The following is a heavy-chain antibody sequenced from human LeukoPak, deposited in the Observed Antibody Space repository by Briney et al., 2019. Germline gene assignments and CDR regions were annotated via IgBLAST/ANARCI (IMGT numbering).Heavy chain of an antibody. Sequence: GASVKVSCKASGYSLNAYYMHWVRQAPGQGLEWMGWINPSSGGTKYAQKFQGSVTMARDTSISATYMELSRLTSDDTAVYYCARGLGLDYWGQGTLVTVSS. D-gene: IGHD4-11*01. CDR3: ARGLGLDY. J-gene: IGHJ4*02. CDR1: GYSLNAYY. V-gene: IGHV1-2*02. CDR2: INPSSGGT.